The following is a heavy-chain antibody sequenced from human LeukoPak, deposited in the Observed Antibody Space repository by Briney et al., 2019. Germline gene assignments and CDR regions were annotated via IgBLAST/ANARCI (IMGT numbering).Heavy chain of an antibody. CDR3: ARDNLGYRSSTSCYQH. J-gene: IGHJ1*01. V-gene: IGHV1-2*06. Sequence: ASVKVSCKASGYTFTGYYMHWVRQAPGQGLEWMGRINPNSGGTNYAQKFQGRVTMTRDTSISTAYMELSRLRSDDTAVYYCARDNLGYRSSTSCYQHWGQGTLVTVSS. CDR1: GYTFTGYY. CDR2: INPNSGGT. D-gene: IGHD2-2*01.